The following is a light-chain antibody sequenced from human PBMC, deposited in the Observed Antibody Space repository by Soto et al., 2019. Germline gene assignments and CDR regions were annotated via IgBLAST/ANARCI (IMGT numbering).Light chain of an antibody. CDR1: QSISSS. CDR3: QQSFSTLGRT. J-gene: IGKJ1*01. Sequence: DIQMTQSPSSLSASVGDRVTITCRASQSISSSLNWYQQRPGKAPNLLIYAASSLQSGVPSRFSGSGSGTDFTLTISSLRPEDFATYYCQQSFSTLGRTFGQGTKVEIK. V-gene: IGKV1-39*01. CDR2: AAS.